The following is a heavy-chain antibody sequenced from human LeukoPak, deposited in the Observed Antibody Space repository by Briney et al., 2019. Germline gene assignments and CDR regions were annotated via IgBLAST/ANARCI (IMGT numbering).Heavy chain of an antibody. V-gene: IGHV3-48*04. J-gene: IGHJ6*02. CDR2: ISSSSSTI. D-gene: IGHD3-10*01. Sequence: GGPLRLSCAASGFTFSSYSMHWVRQAPGKGREWVSYISSSSSTIYYADSVKGRFTISRDNAKNSLYLEMNSLRAEGTAVFYCARERNYYGSESHLRGMAVWGQGTTVTVSS. CDR3: ARERNYYGSESHLRGMAV. CDR1: GFTFSSYS.